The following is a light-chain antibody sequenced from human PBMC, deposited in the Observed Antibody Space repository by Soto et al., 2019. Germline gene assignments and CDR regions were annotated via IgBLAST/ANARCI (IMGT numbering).Light chain of an antibody. V-gene: IGKV1-5*01. CDR2: DAS. Sequence: DIQMTQSPPSVSASVGDRVTITCRASQDVGKWLAWYQQKPGKAPKLLIYDASSLESGVPSRFSGSGSGTEFTLTISSLQPDDFATYYCQQYNSYWTFGQGTRWIS. CDR1: QDVGKW. CDR3: QQYNSYWT. J-gene: IGKJ1*01.